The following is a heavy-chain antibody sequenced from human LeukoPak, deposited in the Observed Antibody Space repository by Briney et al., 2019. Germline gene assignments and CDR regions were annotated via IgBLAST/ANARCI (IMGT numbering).Heavy chain of an antibody. Sequence: GGSLRLSXTAPGFTFSSSWMHWVRQDPGMGLVWVSRINSDGSSITYADSVKGRFTISRDNAKNTLYLQMNSLRAEDTAMYYCTRAMGATGGFDPWGQGTLVTVSS. CDR1: GFTFSSSW. V-gene: IGHV3-74*01. D-gene: IGHD1-26*01. CDR3: TRAMGATGGFDP. J-gene: IGHJ5*02. CDR2: INSDGSSI.